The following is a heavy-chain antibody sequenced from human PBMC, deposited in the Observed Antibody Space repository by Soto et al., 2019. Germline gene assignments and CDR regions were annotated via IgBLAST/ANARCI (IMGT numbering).Heavy chain of an antibody. D-gene: IGHD3-10*01. CDR2: ISGSGGST. CDR3: AKDQMFQYYYGSGSYYLDPNWFDP. J-gene: IGHJ5*02. CDR1: GIIFSNYW. V-gene: IGHV3-23*01. Sequence: GGSLRLSCAASGIIFSNYWMSWVRQAPGKGLEWVSAISGSGGSTYYADSVKGRFTISRDNSKNTLYLQMNSLRAEDTAVYYCAKDQMFQYYYGSGSYYLDPNWFDPWGQGTLVTVSS.